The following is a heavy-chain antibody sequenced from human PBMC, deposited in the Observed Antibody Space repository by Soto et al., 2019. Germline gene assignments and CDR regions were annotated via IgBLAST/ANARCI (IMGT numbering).Heavy chain of an antibody. CDR2: IYYSGST. CDR1: GGSISSGDYY. CDR3: ARARRFLEWSNWFDP. D-gene: IGHD3-3*01. V-gene: IGHV4-30-4*01. Sequence: SETLSLTCTVSGGSISSGDYYWSWIRQPPGKGLEWIGYIYYSGSTYYNPSLKSRVTISVDTSKNQFSLKLSSVTAAVTAVYYCARARRFLEWSNWFDPWGQGTLVTVSS. J-gene: IGHJ5*02.